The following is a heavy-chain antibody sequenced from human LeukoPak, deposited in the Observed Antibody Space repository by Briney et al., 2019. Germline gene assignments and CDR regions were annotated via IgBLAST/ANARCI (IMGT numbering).Heavy chain of an antibody. CDR2: IYSGGST. V-gene: IGHV3-53*01. D-gene: IGHD1-26*01. CDR3: ASTRGSYALDY. Sequence: GGSLRLSCAASGFTVSSNYMSWVRQAPGKGLEWVSVIYSGGSTYYADSVKGRFTISRDNSKNTLYLQMNSLRAEDTAVYYCASTRGSYALDYWGQGTLVTVSS. J-gene: IGHJ4*02. CDR1: GFTVSSNY.